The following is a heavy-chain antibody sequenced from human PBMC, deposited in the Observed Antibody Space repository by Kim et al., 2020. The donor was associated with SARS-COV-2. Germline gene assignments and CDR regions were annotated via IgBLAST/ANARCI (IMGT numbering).Heavy chain of an antibody. CDR3: ARGGAVLRFLEWLSSDFDY. CDR1: GYTFSNYA. J-gene: IGHJ4*01. V-gene: IGHV1-3*01. D-gene: IGHD3-3*01. Sequence: SVKVSCKASGYTFSNYAMHWVRQAPGQRLEWMGWINAGSGNTEYSQKFQGRLISTRDTSASTAYMELRSLRSEDTAGYYCARGGAVLRFLEWLSSDFDY. CDR2: INAGSGNT.